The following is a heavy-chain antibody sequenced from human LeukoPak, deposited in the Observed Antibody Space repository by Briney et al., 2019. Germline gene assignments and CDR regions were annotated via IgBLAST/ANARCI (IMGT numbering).Heavy chain of an antibody. J-gene: IGHJ4*02. CDR3: ATTNDGGGYQWGDFFDF. D-gene: IGHD3-22*01. CDR1: GGTSNSHA. Sequence: SVKVSCKASGGTSNSHAISWVRQAPGQGLEWMGRIIPNLGTTNRAQNFQDRVTLTADKSTNTAYMELTSLTSDDAAVYYCATTNDGGGYQWGDFFDFWGQGTLVTVSS. V-gene: IGHV1-69*04. CDR2: IIPNLGTT.